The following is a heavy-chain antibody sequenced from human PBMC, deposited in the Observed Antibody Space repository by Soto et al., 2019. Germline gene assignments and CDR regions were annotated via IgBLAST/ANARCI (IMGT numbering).Heavy chain of an antibody. V-gene: IGHV4-34*01. CDR1: GGSFSGYY. CDR3: ARVPIFGVVTDYYYYYMDV. Sequence: SETLSLTCAVHGGSFSGYYWSWIRQPPGKGLEWIGEINHSGSTNYNPSLKSRVTISVDTSKNQFSLKLSSVTAADTAVYYCARVPIFGVVTDYYYYYMDVWGKGTTVTVSS. CDR2: INHSGST. D-gene: IGHD3-3*01. J-gene: IGHJ6*03.